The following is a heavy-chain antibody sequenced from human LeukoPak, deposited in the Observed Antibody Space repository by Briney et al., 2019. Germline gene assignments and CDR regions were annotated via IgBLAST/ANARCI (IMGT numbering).Heavy chain of an antibody. CDR3: ARERDYGDYDLDY. CDR2: IYTSGST. V-gene: IGHV4-4*07. J-gene: IGHJ4*02. Sequence: SETLSLTCTVSGGSISSYYWSWVRQPAGKGLEWIGRIYTSGSTNYNPSLTSRVTMSVDTSKTQFSLKLSSVTAADTAVYYWARERDYGDYDLDYWGQGTLVTVSS. D-gene: IGHD4-17*01. CDR1: GGSISSYY.